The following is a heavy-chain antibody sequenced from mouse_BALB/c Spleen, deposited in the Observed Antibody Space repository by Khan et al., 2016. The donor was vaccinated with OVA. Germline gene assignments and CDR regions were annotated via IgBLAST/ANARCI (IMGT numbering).Heavy chain of an antibody. J-gene: IGHJ3*01. CDR2: IIPSNDYT. CDR1: GYTFTTYT. CDR3: VREGAYYRPDGWFAY. Sequence: QVQLKQSGAELARPGASVKMSCKASGYTFTTYTIHWVKQRPGQGLEWIGYIIPSNDYTNYNQKFKDRATLTADKSSSTAYMQLSSLTSEDSAVYYCVREGAYYRPDGWFAYWGQGTLVTVSA. V-gene: IGHV1-4*01. D-gene: IGHD2-14*01.